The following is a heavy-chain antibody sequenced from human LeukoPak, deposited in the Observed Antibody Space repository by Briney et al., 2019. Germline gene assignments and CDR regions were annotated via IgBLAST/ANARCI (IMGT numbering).Heavy chain of an antibody. CDR3: ARWSPNWFDP. D-gene: IGHD1-26*01. CDR1: GGSISSGGYY. V-gene: IGHV4-30-2*01. Sequence: PSQTLSLTCTVSGGSISSGGYYWGWIRQPPGKGLEWIGYIYHSGSTYYNPSLKSRVTISVDRSKNQFSLKLSSVTAADTAVYYCARWSPNWFDPWGQGTLVTVSS. CDR2: IYHSGST. J-gene: IGHJ5*02.